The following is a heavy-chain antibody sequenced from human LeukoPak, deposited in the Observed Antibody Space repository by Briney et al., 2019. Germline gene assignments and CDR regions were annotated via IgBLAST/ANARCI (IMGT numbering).Heavy chain of an antibody. D-gene: IGHD3-9*01. CDR1: GFNFSSYW. Sequence: PGGSLRLSCAASGFNFSSYWMHWVRQAPGKGLVWVSRIKSDGSSTSYADSVKGRFTISRDNAKNTLYLQMNSLGAEDTAVYYCARSLLTGCYAPAGYWGQGVLVTVSS. CDR2: IKSDGSST. V-gene: IGHV3-74*01. J-gene: IGHJ4*02. CDR3: ARSLLTGCYAPAGY.